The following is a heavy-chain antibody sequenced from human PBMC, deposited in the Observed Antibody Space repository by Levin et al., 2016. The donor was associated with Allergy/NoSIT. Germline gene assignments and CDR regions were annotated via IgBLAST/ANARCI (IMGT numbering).Heavy chain of an antibody. CDR3: ARHEELWFGNFDY. V-gene: IGHV5-51*01. D-gene: IGHD3-10*01. J-gene: IGHJ4*02. CDR2: IYPGDSDT. Sequence: VRQMPGKGLEWMGIIYPGDSDTRYSPSFQGQVTISADKSISTAYLQWSSLKASDTAMYYCARHEELWFGNFDYWGQGTLVTVSS.